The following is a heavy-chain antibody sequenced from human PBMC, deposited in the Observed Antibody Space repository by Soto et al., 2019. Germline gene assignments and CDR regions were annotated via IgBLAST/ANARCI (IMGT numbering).Heavy chain of an antibody. V-gene: IGHV3-21*01. D-gene: IGHD3-22*01. CDR2: ISSSSSYI. CDR3: ASLGGYYDSSLDY. CDR1: GFTFSSYS. J-gene: IGHJ4*02. Sequence: GGSLRLSCAASGFTFSSYSMNWVRQAPGKGLEWVSSISSSSSYIYYADSVKGRFTISRDNAKNSLYLQMNSLRAEDTAVYYCASLGGYYDSSLDYWGQGTLVTVS.